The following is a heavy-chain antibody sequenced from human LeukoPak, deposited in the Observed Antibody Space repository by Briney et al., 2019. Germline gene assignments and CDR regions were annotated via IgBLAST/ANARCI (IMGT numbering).Heavy chain of an antibody. J-gene: IGHJ5*02. CDR2: FSTSGSYI. Sequence: GGSLRLSCAASGVILSDFDMNWVRQAPGKGLEWVSYFSTSGSYIHYADSVKGRFTISRDDAKNSLYLQLDSLTVEDTAVYFCARGNYDFAYDPWGQGTLVTVSS. CDR3: ARGNYDFAYDP. D-gene: IGHD3-3*01. V-gene: IGHV3-21*01. CDR1: GVILSDFD.